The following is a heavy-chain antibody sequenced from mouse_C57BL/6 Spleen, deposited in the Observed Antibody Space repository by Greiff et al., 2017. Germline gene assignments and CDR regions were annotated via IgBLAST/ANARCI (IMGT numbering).Heavy chain of an antibody. CDR1: GYSFTDYN. J-gene: IGHJ4*01. V-gene: IGHV1-39*01. D-gene: IGHD1-1*01. CDR3: ANYYGSSPYAMDY. Sequence: VQLQHSGPELVKPGASVKISCKASGYSFTDYNMNWVKQSNGKSLEWIGVINPNYGTTSYNQKFKGKATLTVDQSSSTAYMQLNSLTSEDSAVYYCANYYGSSPYAMDYWGQGTSVTVSS. CDR2: INPNYGTT.